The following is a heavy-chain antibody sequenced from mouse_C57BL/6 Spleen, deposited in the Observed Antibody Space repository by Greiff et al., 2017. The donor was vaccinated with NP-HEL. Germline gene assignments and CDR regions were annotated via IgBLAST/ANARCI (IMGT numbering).Heavy chain of an antibody. CDR1: GYTFTSYW. D-gene: IGHD2-1*01. J-gene: IGHJ3*01. CDR3: ARRGKYGNSWFAY. CDR2: IDPSDSYT. Sequence: VQLQQPGAELVKPGASVKLSCKASGYTFTSYWMQWVKQRPGQGLEWIGEIDPSDSYTNYNQKFKGKATLTVDTSSSTAYMQLSSLTSEDSAVYYCARRGKYGNSWFAYWGQGTLVTVSA. V-gene: IGHV1-50*01.